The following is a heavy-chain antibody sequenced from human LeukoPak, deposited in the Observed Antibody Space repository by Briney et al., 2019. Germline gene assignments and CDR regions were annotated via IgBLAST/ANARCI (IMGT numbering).Heavy chain of an antibody. D-gene: IGHD3-9*01. J-gene: IGHJ5*02. CDR2: IYYSGSA. CDR3: ARAPPDYDILTGYYRTWFDP. CDR1: SGSISGNNFY. Sequence: SETLSLTCTVSSGSISGNNFYWGWIRQPPGKGLEWIGSIYYSGSAYYNPSLRSRVTISIDTSKNHFALKLSSVTAADTAVYYCARAPPDYDILTGYYRTWFDPWGQGTLVTVSS. V-gene: IGHV4-39*06.